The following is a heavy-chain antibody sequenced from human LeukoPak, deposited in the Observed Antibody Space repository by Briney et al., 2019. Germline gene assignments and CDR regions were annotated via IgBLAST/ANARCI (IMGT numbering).Heavy chain of an antibody. J-gene: IGHJ4*02. CDR2: ISWNAAST. CDR3: AKEWGVDYGLRY. Sequence: PGGSLRLSCAASGFKFDDYGMSWVRQAPGKGLEWVSAISWNAASTTYADSVKGRFTISRDSAKNSLYLQMNSLRVEDTAVYYCAKEWGVDYGLRYWGQGTLVTVSS. V-gene: IGHV3-20*04. D-gene: IGHD4-17*01. CDR1: GFKFDDYG.